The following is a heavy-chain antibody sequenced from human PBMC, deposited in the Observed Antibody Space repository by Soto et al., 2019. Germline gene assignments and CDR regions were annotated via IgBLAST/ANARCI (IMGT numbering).Heavy chain of an antibody. Sequence: QVQLVESGGGVVQPGTSLRLSCAVSGFPFSTYGFHWVRQPPGKGPEWVAVIVSDGRAKYHADSVEGRFTISRDNSKDTLYLQMNILRAEDTAVYYCARDDAFGNENGFDIWGQGTMVTVSS. CDR3: ARDDAFGNENGFDI. V-gene: IGHV3-33*01. CDR2: IVSDGRAK. CDR1: GFPFSTYG. J-gene: IGHJ3*02. D-gene: IGHD1-1*01.